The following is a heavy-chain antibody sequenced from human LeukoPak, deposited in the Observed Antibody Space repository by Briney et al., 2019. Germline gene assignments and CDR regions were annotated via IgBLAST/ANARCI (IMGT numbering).Heavy chain of an antibody. V-gene: IGHV3-7*01. D-gene: IGHD5-24*01. CDR3: AKDWEMATTRDGEGGDY. CDR2: IKQDGSEK. Sequence: QAGGSLRLSCAASGFTFSSYWMSWVRQAPGKGLEWVANIKQDGSEKYYVDSVKGRFTISRDNSKNTLYLQMNSLRAEDTAVYYCAKDWEMATTRDGEGGDYWGQGTLVTVSS. J-gene: IGHJ4*02. CDR1: GFTFSSYW.